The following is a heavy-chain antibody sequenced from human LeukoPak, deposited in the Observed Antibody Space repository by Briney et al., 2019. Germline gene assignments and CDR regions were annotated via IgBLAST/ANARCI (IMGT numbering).Heavy chain of an antibody. CDR2: IAYDGSHN. D-gene: IGHD2/OR15-2a*01. Sequence: GGSLRLSCAASGFTFSAYAMHWVRQAPGKGLEWVGLIAYDGSHNYYADSVKGRVTISRDNSKNSLFLQMHALRIEDTAVYYCAREDRAFRVDYWGQGTLVSVSS. CDR3: AREDRAFRVDY. CDR1: GFTFSAYA. V-gene: IGHV3-30*04. J-gene: IGHJ4*02.